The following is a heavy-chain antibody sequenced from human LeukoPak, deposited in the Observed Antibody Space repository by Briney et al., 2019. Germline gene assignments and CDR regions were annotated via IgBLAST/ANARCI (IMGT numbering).Heavy chain of an antibody. V-gene: IGHV3-48*03. CDR3: ARAHSGSYYYYFDY. D-gene: IGHD1-26*01. CDR1: GFTFKNYE. CDR2: ISKSGSPE. Sequence: GGSLRLSCTTSGFTFKNYEMTWVRQSPGKGLEWVSYISKSGSPEYYAASVKGRFTISRDNANNSLYLQMNSLRAEDTAVYYCARAHSGSYYYYFDYWGQGTLVTVSS. J-gene: IGHJ4*02.